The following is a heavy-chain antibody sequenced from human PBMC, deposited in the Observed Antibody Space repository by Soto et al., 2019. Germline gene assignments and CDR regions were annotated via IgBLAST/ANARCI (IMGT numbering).Heavy chain of an antibody. CDR1: GGSISSGDYY. Sequence: QVQLQESGPGLVKPSQTLSLTCTVSGGSISSGDYYWSWIRQPPGKGLEWIGYIDYSGSTYYNPSLKSRVTISVDTSKNQFSLKLSSVTAADTAVYYCAREVSDIVVVTAIPSYFDYWGQGTLVTVSS. CDR2: IDYSGST. D-gene: IGHD2-21*02. V-gene: IGHV4-30-4*01. CDR3: AREVSDIVVVTAIPSYFDY. J-gene: IGHJ4*02.